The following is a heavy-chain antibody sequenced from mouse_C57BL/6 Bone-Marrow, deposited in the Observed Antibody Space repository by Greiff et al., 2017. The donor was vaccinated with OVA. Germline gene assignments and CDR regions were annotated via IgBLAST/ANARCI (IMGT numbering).Heavy chain of an antibody. CDR2: ISDGGSYT. CDR3: ARDEYYGSSYVTY. Sequence: DVKLVESGGGLVKPGGSLKLSCAASGFTFSSYAMSWVRQTPEKRLEWVATISDGGSYTYYPDNVKGRFTISRDNAKNNLYLQMSHLKSEDTAMYYCARDEYYGSSYVTYWGQGTLVTVSA. D-gene: IGHD1-1*01. CDR1: GFTFSSYA. J-gene: IGHJ3*01. V-gene: IGHV5-4*01.